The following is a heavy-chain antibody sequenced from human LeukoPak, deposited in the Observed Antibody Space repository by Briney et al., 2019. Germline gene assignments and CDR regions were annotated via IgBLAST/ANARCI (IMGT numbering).Heavy chain of an antibody. J-gene: IGHJ4*02. CDR2: IYWDDDT. CDR1: GFSLSTSGVG. V-gene: IGHV2-5*02. Sequence: SGPTLVNPTQTLTLTCAFSGFSLSTSGVGVGWIRQPPGKALEWLALIYWDDDTRYSPSLKSRLTITKDTSKNQVVLTMTNMDPVDTATYYCAHRRGGYSGYDARSYFDYWGQGTLVTVSS. CDR3: AHRRGGYSGYDARSYFDY. D-gene: IGHD5-12*01.